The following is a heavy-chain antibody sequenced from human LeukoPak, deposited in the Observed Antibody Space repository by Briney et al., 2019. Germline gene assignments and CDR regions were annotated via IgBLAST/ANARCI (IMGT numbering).Heavy chain of an antibody. Sequence: GGSLRLSCTASGFTFNTYSMNWVRQAPGKGLEWISSISSGDSYIHYADSVKGRFTISRDNAKNSLYLQMNSLSAEDTAVYYCVKKWFGELYYYFDYWGQGTLVTVSS. CDR1: GFTFNTYS. CDR3: VKKWFGELYYYFDY. CDR2: ISSGDSYI. D-gene: IGHD3-10*01. J-gene: IGHJ4*02. V-gene: IGHV3-21*01.